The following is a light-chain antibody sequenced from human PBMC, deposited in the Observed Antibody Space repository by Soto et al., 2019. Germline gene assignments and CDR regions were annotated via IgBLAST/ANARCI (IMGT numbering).Light chain of an antibody. CDR1: RLWDKY. CDR2: QDD. Sequence: SSELTQPPSVSVSPGQTATITCSGDRLWDKYACWYLQKPGQSPLLVIYQDDKRPSGIPERFSGSTSGNTATLTISGTQAMDEADYYCQAWDSGTLVFGGGTQLTVL. J-gene: IGLJ2*01. V-gene: IGLV3-1*01. CDR3: QAWDSGTLV.